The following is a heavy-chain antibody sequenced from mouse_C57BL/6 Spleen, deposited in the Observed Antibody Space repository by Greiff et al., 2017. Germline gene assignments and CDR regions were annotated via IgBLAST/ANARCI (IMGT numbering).Heavy chain of an antibody. D-gene: IGHD2-3*01. CDR3: AREDGYYGYWYFDV. V-gene: IGHV3-6*01. CDR1: GYSITSGYY. CDR2: ISYDGSN. Sequence: DVKLVESGPGLVKPSQSLSLTCSVTGYSITSGYYWNWIRQFPGNKLEWMGYISYDGSNNYNPSLKNRISITRDTSKNQFFLKLNSVTTEDTATYYCAREDGYYGYWYFDVWGTGTTVTVSS. J-gene: IGHJ1*03.